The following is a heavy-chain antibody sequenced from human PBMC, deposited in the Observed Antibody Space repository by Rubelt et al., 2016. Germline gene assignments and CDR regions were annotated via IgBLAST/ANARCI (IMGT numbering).Heavy chain of an antibody. J-gene: IGHJ3*02. CDR2: VTSGGST. V-gene: IGHV3-23*01. CDR1: GFTFTNYA. Sequence: CGGGLVQPGGSLRLSCAASGFTFTNYAMSWVRQAPGKGLDWVAAVTSGGSTYYADSVKGRFTISRDNAKSSLYLQMNSLRTEDTAVYYCARNIYGDGDTDALDIWGQGTMVTVSS. D-gene: IGHD4-17*01. CDR3: ARNIYGDGDTDALDI.